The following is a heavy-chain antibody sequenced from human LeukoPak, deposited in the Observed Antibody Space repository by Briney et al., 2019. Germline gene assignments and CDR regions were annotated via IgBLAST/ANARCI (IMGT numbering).Heavy chain of an antibody. J-gene: IGHJ4*02. CDR1: GFTFSSYG. Sequence: GGSLRLSCAASGFTFSSYGMHWVRQAPGKGLEWVAVISYDGSNKYYADSVKGRFTISRDNSKNTLYLQMNSLRAEDTAVHYCAKVRSDYWGQGTLVTVSS. CDR3: AKVRSDY. CDR2: ISYDGSNK. V-gene: IGHV3-30*18.